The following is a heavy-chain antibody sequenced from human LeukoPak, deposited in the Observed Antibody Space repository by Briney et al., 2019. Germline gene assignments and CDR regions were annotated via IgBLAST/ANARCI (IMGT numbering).Heavy chain of an antibody. V-gene: IGHV3-15*01. CDR3: TTDPAVSGWFEARFYYYYMDV. J-gene: IGHJ6*03. Sequence: NSGGSLRLSCAASGFTFSDYFMSWVRQAPGKGLEWVGRIKTKTDGGTTDYAAPVKGRFSISRDDSKNTLFLQMNSLKTEDTAVYYCTTDPAVSGWFEARFYYYYMDVWGKGTTVTISS. CDR2: IKTKTDGGTT. D-gene: IGHD6-19*01. CDR1: GFTFSDYF.